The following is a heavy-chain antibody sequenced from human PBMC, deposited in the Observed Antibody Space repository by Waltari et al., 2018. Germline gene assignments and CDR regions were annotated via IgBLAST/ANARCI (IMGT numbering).Heavy chain of an antibody. V-gene: IGHV1-18*04. J-gene: IGHJ4*02. CDR2: INTQNGST. CDR3: ARTCISAACYMIY. Sequence: QVQLVQSGGEMKEPGASVKVSCKASGYTLTSRGINWVRQAPGQGLEWMGWINTQNGSTNYAQNLQGRVTMTADTSTTTAYMELRSLKSDDTAIYYCARTCISAACYMIYWGQGTLVTVSA. CDR1: GYTLTSRG. D-gene: IGHD2-2*02.